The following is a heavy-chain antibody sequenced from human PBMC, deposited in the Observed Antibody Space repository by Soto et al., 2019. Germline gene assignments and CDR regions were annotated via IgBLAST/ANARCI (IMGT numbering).Heavy chain of an antibody. Sequence: PSETLSLTCTVSGGSISSDSHHWDWIRQPPGKGPEWIGSIFFTGRTYYNPSLKSRVTISVDTSKNQFSLELNSVTAADTAVYYCARSVFPWGQGTLVTVSS. CDR2: IFFTGRT. J-gene: IGHJ5*02. V-gene: IGHV4-39*07. CDR3: ARSVFP. CDR1: GGSISSDSHH.